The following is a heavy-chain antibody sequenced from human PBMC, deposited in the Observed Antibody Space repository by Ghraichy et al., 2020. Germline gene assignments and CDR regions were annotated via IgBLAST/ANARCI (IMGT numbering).Heavy chain of an antibody. CDR2: IYYSGNT. V-gene: IGHV4-59*01. J-gene: IGHJ4*02. CDR1: GDSMNNYY. Sequence: SETPSLTCTVSGDSMNNYYWSWIRQPPVKGLEWIGYIYYSGNTNYNPSLKSRVTVSVDTSKSQFYLKLNSVTAADTAVYYCARGSRGNGAGFDYWGRGTLVTVSS. CDR3: ARGSRGNGAGFDY. D-gene: IGHD6-13*01.